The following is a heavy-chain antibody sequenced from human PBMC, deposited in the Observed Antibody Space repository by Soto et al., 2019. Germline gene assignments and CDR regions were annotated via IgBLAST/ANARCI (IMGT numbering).Heavy chain of an antibody. J-gene: IGHJ3*02. CDR1: GGSVSSYY. D-gene: IGHD3-10*01. CDR2: IYYSGST. Sequence: PSETLSLSSTACGGSVSSYYWSWIRQPPGKGLEWIGYIYYSGSTNYNPSLKSRATISVDTSKNQFSLKLSSVTAADTAVYYCTRVWGGAFDIWGQGTMVTVSS. V-gene: IGHV4-59*02. CDR3: TRVWGGAFDI.